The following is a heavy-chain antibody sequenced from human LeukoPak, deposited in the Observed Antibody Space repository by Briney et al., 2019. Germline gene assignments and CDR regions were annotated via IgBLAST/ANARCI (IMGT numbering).Heavy chain of an antibody. CDR2: ISSGSTI. Sequence: GGSLRLSCAASGFTFSSYEMNWVRQAPGKGLEWVSYISSGSTIYDADSVKGRFTISRDNAKNSLYLQMNSLRAEDTAVYYSARESIAVAGAPFDYWGQGTLVTVSS. CDR1: GFTFSSYE. V-gene: IGHV3-48*03. J-gene: IGHJ4*02. D-gene: IGHD6-19*01. CDR3: ARESIAVAGAPFDY.